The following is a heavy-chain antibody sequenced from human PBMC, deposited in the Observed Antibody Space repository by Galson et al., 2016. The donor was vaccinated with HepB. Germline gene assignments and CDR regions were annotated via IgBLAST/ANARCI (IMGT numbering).Heavy chain of an antibody. V-gene: IGHV3-53*01. J-gene: IGHJ6*02. CDR2: IHTGGNT. D-gene: IGHD2-2*01. CDR3: GRDKRLMPRQGMYYYGTDV. Sequence: SLRLSCAVSGFPVSSNYMTWVRQAPGKGPEWVSVIHTGGNTYYADSVKGRFIISRENFKNILYLQMNSLRVGDTAVYYCGRDKRLMPRQGMYYYGTDVWGPGTTVTVSS. CDR1: GFPVSSNY.